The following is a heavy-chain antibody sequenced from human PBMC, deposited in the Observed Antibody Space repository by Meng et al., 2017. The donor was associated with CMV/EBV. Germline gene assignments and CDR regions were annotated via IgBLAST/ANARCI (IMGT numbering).Heavy chain of an antibody. CDR1: GGSISSSSYY. V-gene: IGHV4-39*07. Sequence: QVQLQESGPGLVKPSQTLSLTCTVSGGSISSSSYYWGWIRQPPGKGLEWIGSIYYSGSTYYNPSLKSRVTISVDTSKNQFSLKLSSVTAADTAVYYCVTWLWFGELSGYYFDYWGQGTLVTVSS. D-gene: IGHD3-10*01. J-gene: IGHJ4*02. CDR3: VTWLWFGELSGYYFDY. CDR2: IYYSGST.